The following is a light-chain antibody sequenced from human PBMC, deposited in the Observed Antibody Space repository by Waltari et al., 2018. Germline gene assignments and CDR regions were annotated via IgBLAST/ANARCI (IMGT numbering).Light chain of an antibody. Sequence: EVLMTQSPATLSVSPGERATLPCRASQSVDNNLAWYQQKNGQAPRLLIYRASTRATGVPASLSGSASGTEFTLTISNLQSADFAVYFCQQYNNWPWTFGQGTRVEI. CDR3: QQYNNWPWT. V-gene: IGKV3-15*01. CDR2: RAS. J-gene: IGKJ1*01. CDR1: QSVDNN.